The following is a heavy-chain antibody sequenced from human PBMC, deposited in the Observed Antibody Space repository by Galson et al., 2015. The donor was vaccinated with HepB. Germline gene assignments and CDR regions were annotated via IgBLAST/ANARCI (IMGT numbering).Heavy chain of an antibody. CDR3: ARPRDGYNSGHAFDI. CDR1: GFTFSSYA. D-gene: IGHD5-24*01. Sequence: SLRLSCAASGFTFSSYAMHWVRQAPGKGLEWVAVISYDGSNKYYADSVKGRFTISRDNSKNTLYLQMNSLRAEDTAVYYCARPRDGYNSGHAFDIWGQGTMVTVSS. J-gene: IGHJ3*02. CDR2: ISYDGSNK. V-gene: IGHV3-30*04.